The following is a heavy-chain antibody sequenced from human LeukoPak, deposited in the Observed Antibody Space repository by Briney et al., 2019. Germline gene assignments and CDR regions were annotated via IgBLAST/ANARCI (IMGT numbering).Heavy chain of an antibody. D-gene: IGHD3-22*01. CDR3: ARDPLYYYDSSGSFDY. CDR1: GFTFSSYA. CDR2: ISGSGGST. J-gene: IGHJ4*02. V-gene: IGHV3-23*01. Sequence: GGSLRLSCAASGFTFSSYAMSWVRQAPGKGLEWVSAISGSGGSTYYADPVKGRFTISRDNAKNSLYLQMNSLRDEDTAVYYCARDPLYYYDSSGSFDYWGQGTLVTVSS.